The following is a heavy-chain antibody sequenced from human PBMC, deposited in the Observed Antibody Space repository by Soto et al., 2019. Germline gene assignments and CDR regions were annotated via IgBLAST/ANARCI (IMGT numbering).Heavy chain of an antibody. CDR3: VRDRDLRDYYGMDV. J-gene: IGHJ6*02. CDR2: ISTNGRSK. CDR1: GYTFTGYY. Sequence: ASVKVSCKASGYTFTGYYVHWVRHAPGKGLEWIADISTNGRSKSYAASVRGRFTISRDNTKNSMYLQMNSLRDDDTAVYYCVRDRDLRDYYGMDVWGQGTTVTVSS. V-gene: IGHV3-48*02. D-gene: IGHD3-10*01.